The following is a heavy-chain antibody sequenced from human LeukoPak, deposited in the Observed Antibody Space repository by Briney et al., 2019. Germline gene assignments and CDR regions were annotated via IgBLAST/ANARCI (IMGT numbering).Heavy chain of an antibody. CDR3: ARDPYYYDSGFDP. J-gene: IGHJ5*02. CDR2: FDPEDGET. D-gene: IGHD3-22*01. Sequence: ASVKVSCKVSGYTLTELSMHWVRQAPGKGLEWMGGFDPEDGETIYAQKFQGRVTMTRDTSTSTVYMELSSLRSEDTAVYYCARDPYYYDSGFDPRGQGTLVTVSS. CDR1: GYTLTELS. V-gene: IGHV1-24*01.